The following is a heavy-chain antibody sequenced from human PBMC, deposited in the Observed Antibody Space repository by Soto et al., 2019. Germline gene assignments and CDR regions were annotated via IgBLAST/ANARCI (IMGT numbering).Heavy chain of an antibody. V-gene: IGHV4-59*08. J-gene: IGHJ6*02. CDR1: GGSISSYY. CDR2: IYYSGST. Sequence: SETLSLTCTVSGGSISSYYWIWIRQPPGKGLEWITYIYYSGSTNYNPSLKSRVTISVDTSKNQFSLKLSSVTAADTAVYYCARQWYSGYDWGYYYYYGMDVWGQGTTVTVSS. D-gene: IGHD5-12*01. CDR3: ARQWYSGYDWGYYYYYGMDV.